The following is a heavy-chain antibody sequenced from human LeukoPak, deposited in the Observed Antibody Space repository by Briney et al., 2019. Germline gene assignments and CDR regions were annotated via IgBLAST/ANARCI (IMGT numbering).Heavy chain of an antibody. J-gene: IGHJ6*02. CDR3: ARGPYITMVRGVSGYYGMDV. V-gene: IGHV1-8*01. D-gene: IGHD3-10*01. Sequence: GASVKVSCKASGYTFTSYDINWVRQATGQGLEWMGWMNPNSGNTGYAQKFQGRVTMTRNTSISTAYMERSRLRSEDTAVYYCARGPYITMVRGVSGYYGMDVWGQGTTVTVSS. CDR2: MNPNSGNT. CDR1: GYTFTSYD.